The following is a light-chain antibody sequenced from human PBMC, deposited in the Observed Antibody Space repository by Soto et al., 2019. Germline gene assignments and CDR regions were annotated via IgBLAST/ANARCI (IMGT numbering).Light chain of an antibody. V-gene: IGKV1-5*03. CDR3: QQYINRWT. J-gene: IGKJ1*01. Sequence: DIQMTQSPSTLSASVGGRVTITCRASQSISTWLAWYQQKPGKAPKLLIYKASSLESGVPSRFSGSGSGTEFTLTISSLQPDDSATYYCQQYINRWTFGQGTKVDIK. CDR2: KAS. CDR1: QSISTW.